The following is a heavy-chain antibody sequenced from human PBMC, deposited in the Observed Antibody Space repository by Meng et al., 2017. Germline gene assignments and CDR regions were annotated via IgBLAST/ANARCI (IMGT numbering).Heavy chain of an antibody. Sequence: VHRPQRAAGLLKPSETLSLTCAVYGGSFSGYYWSWIRQPPGKGLEWIGEINHSGSTNYNPSLKSRVTISVDTSKNQFSLKLSSVTAADTAVYYCARGRVVAVAGKNPYFDYWGQGTLVTVSS. CDR2: INHSGST. V-gene: IGHV4-34*01. CDR3: ARGRVVAVAGKNPYFDY. D-gene: IGHD6-19*01. CDR1: GGSFSGYY. J-gene: IGHJ4*02.